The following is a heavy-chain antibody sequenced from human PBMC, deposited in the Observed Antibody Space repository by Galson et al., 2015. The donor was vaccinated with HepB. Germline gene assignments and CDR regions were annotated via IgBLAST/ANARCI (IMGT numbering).Heavy chain of an antibody. D-gene: IGHD3-10*01. CDR2: IWYDGSNK. V-gene: IGHV3-33*01. J-gene: IGHJ3*02. Sequence: SLRLSCAASGFTFSSYGMHWVRQAPGKGLEWVALIWYDGSNKYYADSVKGRFTISRDNSKNTLFLQMNSLRGEDTAVYYCARKRLWFGEFDAFDSWGQGNMVTVSS. CDR1: GFTFSSYG. CDR3: ARKRLWFGEFDAFDS.